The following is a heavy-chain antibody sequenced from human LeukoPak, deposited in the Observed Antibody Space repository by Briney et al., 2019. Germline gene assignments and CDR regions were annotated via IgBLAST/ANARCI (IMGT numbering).Heavy chain of an antibody. D-gene: IGHD1-26*01. Sequence: ASVKVSCKASGYTFTGYYMHWVRQAPGQGLEWMGIINPSGGSTSYAQKFQGRVTMTRDTSTSTVYMELSSLRSEDTAVYYCARVGATNPFDYWGQGTLVTVSS. CDR1: GYTFTGYY. CDR3: ARVGATNPFDY. CDR2: INPSGGST. J-gene: IGHJ4*02. V-gene: IGHV1-46*01.